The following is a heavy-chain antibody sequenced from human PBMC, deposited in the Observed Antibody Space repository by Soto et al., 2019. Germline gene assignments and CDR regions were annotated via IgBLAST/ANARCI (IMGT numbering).Heavy chain of an antibody. CDR1: GYTFTSYY. CDR2: INPSGGST. V-gene: IGHV1-46*03. J-gene: IGHJ3*02. CDR3: ASLVGGPYDFWSGYAFDI. D-gene: IGHD3-3*01. Sequence: ASVKVSCKASGYTFTSYYMHWVRQAPGQGLEWMGIINPSGGSTSYAQKFQGRVTMTRDTSTSTVYMELSSLRSEDTAVYYCASLVGGPYDFWSGYAFDIWGQGTMITVSS.